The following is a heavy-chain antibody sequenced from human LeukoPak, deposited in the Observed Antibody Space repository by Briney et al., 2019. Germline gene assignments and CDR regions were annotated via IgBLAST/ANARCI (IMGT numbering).Heavy chain of an antibody. J-gene: IGHJ5*02. CDR2: IWYDGSNK. V-gene: IGHV3-33*07. Sequence: PGGSLRLSCEASGFTFSAYAMTWVRQAPGKGLEWVAVIWYDGSNKYYADSVKGRFTISRDNSKNTLYLQMNSLRAEDTAVYYCARDHYGGNGWFDPWGQGTLVTVSS. CDR3: ARDHYGGNGWFDP. CDR1: GFTFSAYA. D-gene: IGHD4-23*01.